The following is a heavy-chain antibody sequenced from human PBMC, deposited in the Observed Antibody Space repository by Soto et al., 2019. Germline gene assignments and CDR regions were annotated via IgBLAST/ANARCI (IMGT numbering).Heavy chain of an antibody. V-gene: IGHV1-18*01. CDR1: GYILTSDG. CDR2: ISAYKGDT. CDR3: ACLAVAGTYPPPRGFDY. J-gene: IGHJ4*02. Sequence: ASVKVSCKASGYILTSDGITWVRQAPGQGLEWMGWISAYKGDTKYAQTVQDRVTMTTDTSTRTAYMELRSLTADDTAVYYCACLAVAGTYPPPRGFDYWRQGTLVTVSS. D-gene: IGHD6-19*01.